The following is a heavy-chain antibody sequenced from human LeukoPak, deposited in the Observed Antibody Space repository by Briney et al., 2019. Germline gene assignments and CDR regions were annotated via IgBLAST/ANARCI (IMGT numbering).Heavy chain of an antibody. CDR3: ASRGCSGGSCDSGDY. V-gene: IGHV3-23*01. Sequence: PGGSLRLSCAASGFTFSNYGMRWVRQAPGVGLEWVSTIRYSGGSTFYADSVRGRFTISRDNSKNTLYLQMNSLRADDTAVYYCASRGCSGGSCDSGDYWCQGTLVTVSS. CDR2: IRYSGGST. CDR1: GFTFSNYG. D-gene: IGHD2-15*01. J-gene: IGHJ4*02.